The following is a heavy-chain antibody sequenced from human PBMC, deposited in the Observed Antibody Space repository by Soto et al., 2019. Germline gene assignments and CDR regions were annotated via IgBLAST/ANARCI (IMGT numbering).Heavy chain of an antibody. J-gene: IGHJ5*02. CDR3: AGTEGSWNYVRFDP. CDR2: IKQDGSQN. V-gene: IGHV3-7*01. D-gene: IGHD1-7*01. Sequence: GGSLRLSCAASGFTFSNYWMSWVRQAQGKGLEWVANIKQDGSQNYYVDSVKGRFTTSRDNTKNSFYLQMNSLRAEDTAVYYCAGTEGSWNYVRFDPWGKGTLVTVSS. CDR1: GFTFSNYW.